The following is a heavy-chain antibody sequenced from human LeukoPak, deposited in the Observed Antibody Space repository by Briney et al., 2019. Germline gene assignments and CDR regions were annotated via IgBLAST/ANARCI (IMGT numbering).Heavy chain of an antibody. CDR1: GFTFSSYS. J-gene: IGHJ6*03. Sequence: PGGSLRLSCAASGFTFSSYSMNWVRQAPGKGLEWVSYISSSSSTIYYADSVKGRFTISRDNAKNSLYLQMNSLRDEDTAVYYCARQPLQLHDYGDYYYYYYMDVWGKGTTVTVSS. CDR3: ARQPLQLHDYGDYYYYYYMDV. V-gene: IGHV3-48*02. CDR2: ISSSSSTI. D-gene: IGHD4-17*01.